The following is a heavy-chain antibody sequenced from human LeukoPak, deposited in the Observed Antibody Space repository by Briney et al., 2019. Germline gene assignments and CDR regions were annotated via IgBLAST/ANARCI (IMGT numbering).Heavy chain of an antibody. Sequence: SETLSLTCTVSGGSISSYYWSWIRQPPGKGLEWIGYIYYSGSTNYNPSLKSRVTISVDTSKNQFSLKLSSVTAADTAVYYCARPLSISGYYYDAFDIWGQGTMVTVSS. CDR1: GGSISSYY. D-gene: IGHD3-22*01. J-gene: IGHJ3*02. CDR2: IYYSGST. CDR3: ARPLSISGYYYDAFDI. V-gene: IGHV4-59*08.